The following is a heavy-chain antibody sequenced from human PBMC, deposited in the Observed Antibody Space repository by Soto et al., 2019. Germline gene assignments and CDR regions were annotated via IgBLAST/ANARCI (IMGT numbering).Heavy chain of an antibody. CDR1: GGTFSSYA. Sequence: SVKVSCKASGGTFSSYAISWVRQAPGQGLEWMGGIIPIFGTANYAQKFQGRVTITADESTSTAYMELSSLRSEDTAVYYCARAGASGSSGSWSTLYYYGMDVWGKGTTFSVSS. V-gene: IGHV1-69*13. CDR3: ARAGASGSSGSWSTLYYYGMDV. J-gene: IGHJ6*04. CDR2: IIPIFGTA. D-gene: IGHD6-13*01.